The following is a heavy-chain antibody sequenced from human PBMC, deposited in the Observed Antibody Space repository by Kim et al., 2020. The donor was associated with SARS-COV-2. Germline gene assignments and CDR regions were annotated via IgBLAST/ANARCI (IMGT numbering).Heavy chain of an antibody. J-gene: IGHJ5*02. CDR3: ATSCSITSCHWFDP. CDR1: GYTLTELS. D-gene: IGHD2-2*01. V-gene: IGHV1-24*01. Sequence: ASVKVSCKVSGYTLTELSMHWVRQAPGKGLEWMGGFDPEDGETINAQKFQGRVTMTEDTSTDTAYMELSSLGSEDTAVYYCATSCSITSCHWFDPWGQGTLVTVSS. CDR2: FDPEDGET.